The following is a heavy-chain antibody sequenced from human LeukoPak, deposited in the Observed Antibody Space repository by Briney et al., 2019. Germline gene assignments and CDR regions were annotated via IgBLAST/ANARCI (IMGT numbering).Heavy chain of an antibody. J-gene: IGHJ4*02. Sequence: PSETLSLTCTVSGGPISSHYWRWIRQPPGKGLEWMAYIYYSGSTTYNPSLKSRVTISVDTSKTQFSLKLSSVTAADTALNYCARAVRVQLAGDLGDFYYWGQGNLVTVSS. CDR3: ARAVRVQLAGDLGDFYY. V-gene: IGHV4-59*11. CDR2: IYYSGST. D-gene: IGHD6-6*01. CDR1: GGPISSHY.